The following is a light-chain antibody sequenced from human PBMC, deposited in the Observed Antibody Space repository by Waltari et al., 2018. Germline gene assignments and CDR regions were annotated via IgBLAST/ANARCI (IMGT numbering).Light chain of an antibody. V-gene: IGLV1-36*01. CDR1: ISNIGNNS. Sequence: QSVLTQPPSVSEAPRQRVTISCSGSISNIGNNSVNWYQQLPGKAPKLLIYYDDLLPSGVSDRFSGSKSGTSASLAIRGLQGEDEAEYYWAAWEDSRRGRGCGGGTKRTV. CDR3: AAWEDSRRGRG. J-gene: IGLJ3*02. CDR2: YDD.